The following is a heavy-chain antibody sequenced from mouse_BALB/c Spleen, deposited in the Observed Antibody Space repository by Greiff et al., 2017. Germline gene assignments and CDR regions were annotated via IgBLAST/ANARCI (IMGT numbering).Heavy chain of an antibody. D-gene: IGHD2-1*01. Sequence: EVQLQQSGAELVRPGALVKLSCKASGFNIKDYYMHWVKQRPEQGLEWIGWIDPENGNTIYDPKFQGKASITADTSSNTAYLQLSSLTSEDTAVYYCARNGNYWYFDVWGAGTTVTVSS. CDR2: IDPENGNT. J-gene: IGHJ1*01. V-gene: IGHV14-1*02. CDR1: GFNIKDYY. CDR3: ARNGNYWYFDV.